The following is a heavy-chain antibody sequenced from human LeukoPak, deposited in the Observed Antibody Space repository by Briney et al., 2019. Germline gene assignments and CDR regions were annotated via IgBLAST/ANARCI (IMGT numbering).Heavy chain of an antibody. CDR2: ISAYNGNT. D-gene: IGHD2-2*01. V-gene: IGHV1-18*01. J-gene: IGHJ4*02. CDR1: GYTFISYG. CDR3: ARGRYCVSSSCSNAGDFFDF. Sequence: ASVKVSCKASGYTFISYGISWVRQAPGQGLEWMGWISAYNGNTNYAQKLQGRVTMTTDTSTNTAYMELRSLISDDTAVYYCARGRYCVSSSCSNAGDFFDFWGRGTLVTVSS.